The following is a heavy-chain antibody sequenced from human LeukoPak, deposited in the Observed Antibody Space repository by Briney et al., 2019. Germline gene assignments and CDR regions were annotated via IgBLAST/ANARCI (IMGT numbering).Heavy chain of an antibody. D-gene: IGHD3-9*01. CDR1: GGTFSSYA. CDR3: ARVGRDYDILTGYYNSGSYFDY. V-gene: IGHV1-69*06. CDR2: IIPIFGTA. Sequence: EASVKVSCKVSGGTFSSYAISWVRQAPGQGLEWMGGIIPIFGTANYAQKFQGRVTITADKSTSTAYMELSSLRSGDTAVYYCARVGRDYDILTGYYNSGSYFDYWGQGTLVTVSS. J-gene: IGHJ4*02.